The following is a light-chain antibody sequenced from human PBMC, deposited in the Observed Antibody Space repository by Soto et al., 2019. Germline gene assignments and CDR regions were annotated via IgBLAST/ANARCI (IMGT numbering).Light chain of an antibody. J-gene: IGKJ4*01. CDR3: QQYGSSPLT. V-gene: IGKV3-20*01. CDR2: GAS. CDR1: QSVSSSY. Sequence: EIVLTQSPGTLSLSPGEIATLSCRASQSVSSSYLAWYQQKPGQAPRLLIYGASSRATGIPDRFSGSGSGTDFALNISRLESEDCAVYYCQQYGSSPLTFDGGTKVEIK.